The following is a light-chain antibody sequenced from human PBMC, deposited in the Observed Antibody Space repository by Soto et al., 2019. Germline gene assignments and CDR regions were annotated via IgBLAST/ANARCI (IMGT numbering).Light chain of an antibody. CDR3: CSYAGSSPV. V-gene: IGLV2-23*01. CDR1: SSDVGTYNL. Sequence: QSALTQPASVSASPGQSITISCTGTSSDVGTYNLVSWYQQHPGKAPKVIIYEGTKRPSGVSNRFSASGSGNTASLTISGLQAEDEADYYCCSYAGSSPVFGGGTKVTVL. CDR2: EGT. J-gene: IGLJ2*01.